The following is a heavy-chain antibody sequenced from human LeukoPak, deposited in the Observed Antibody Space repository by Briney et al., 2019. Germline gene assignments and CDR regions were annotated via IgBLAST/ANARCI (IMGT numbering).Heavy chain of an antibody. V-gene: IGHV3-53*01. D-gene: IGHD3-10*01. Sequence: RGSLRLSCAASGFTFSSSYMTWVRQAPGKGLEWVSVIRSGGSTVYADSVKGRFTISRDNSKNTLYLQLNSLRAEDTAVYYCAREGSGRTAYNDGLDVWGQGTMVTVSS. CDR2: IRSGGST. J-gene: IGHJ3*01. CDR3: AREGSGRTAYNDGLDV. CDR1: GFTFSSSY.